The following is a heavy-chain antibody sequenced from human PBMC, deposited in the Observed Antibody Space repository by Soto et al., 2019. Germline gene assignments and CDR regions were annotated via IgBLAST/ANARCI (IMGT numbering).Heavy chain of an antibody. D-gene: IGHD3-16*01. CDR1: GFTFSSYG. J-gene: IGHJ3*02. Sequence: QVQLVESGGGVVQPGRSLRLSCAASGFTFSSYGMHWVRQAPGKGLEWVAVISYDGSNKYYADSVKGRFTISRDNSKNKLYLQMNSLRAEDTAVYYCAKELSYSLGAFDICGQGTMVTVSS. V-gene: IGHV3-30*18. CDR2: ISYDGSNK. CDR3: AKELSYSLGAFDI.